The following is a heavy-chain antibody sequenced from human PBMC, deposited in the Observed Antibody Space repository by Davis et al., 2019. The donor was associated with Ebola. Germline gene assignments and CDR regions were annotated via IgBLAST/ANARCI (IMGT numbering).Heavy chain of an antibody. J-gene: IGHJ4*02. CDR2: INTRSDTI. CDR3: ARDLYYNDLYFDL. D-gene: IGHD3-22*01. CDR1: GFTFSDYN. V-gene: IGHV3-48*02. Sequence: GGSLRLSCAASGFTFSDYNMNWVRQAPGKGLEWLAYINTRSDTIYYADSVKGRFTIARDNAKDSLYLQMNSLRDEDTAVYYCARDLYYNDLYFDLWGQGTLVTVSS.